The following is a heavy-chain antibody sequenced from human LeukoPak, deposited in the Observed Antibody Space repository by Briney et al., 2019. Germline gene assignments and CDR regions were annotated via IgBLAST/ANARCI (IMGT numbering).Heavy chain of an antibody. CDR3: ARDQYSSSFPSEEDY. CDR2: INPNSGGT. J-gene: IGHJ4*02. V-gene: IGHV1-2*02. Sequence: ASVKVSCKASGYTFTGYYMHWVRQAPGQGLEWMGWINPNSGGTNYAQKFQGRVTMTRDMSTSTVYMELSSLRSEDTAVYYCARDQYSSSFPSEEDYWGQGTLVTVSS. CDR1: GYTFTGYY. D-gene: IGHD6-13*01.